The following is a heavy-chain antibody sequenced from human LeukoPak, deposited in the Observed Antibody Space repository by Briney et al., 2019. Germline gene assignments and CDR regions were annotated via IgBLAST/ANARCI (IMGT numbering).Heavy chain of an antibody. CDR3: AKDLMTGRFLEWLLFMYDY. J-gene: IGHJ4*02. V-gene: IGHV3-23*01. CDR2: ISGSGGST. Sequence: GGFLRLSCAASGFTFSSYAMSWVRQAPGKGLEWVSAISGSGGSTYYADSVKGRFTISRDNSKTTLYLQMNSLRAEDTAVYYCAKDLMTGRFLEWLLFMYDYWGQGTLVTVSS. CDR1: GFTFSSYA. D-gene: IGHD3-3*01.